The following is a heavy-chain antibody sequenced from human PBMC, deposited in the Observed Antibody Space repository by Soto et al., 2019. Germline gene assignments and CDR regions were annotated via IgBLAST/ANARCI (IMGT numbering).Heavy chain of an antibody. D-gene: IGHD3-10*01. CDR3: ASYGSGRYPRFDR. CDR1: GGSMSSCY. Sequence: SESLSLTCSVSGGSMSSCYSSWFRQPPGKGLEWIGYIYYSRSTNYNPSLKSRVTISVDTSKNQFSLKLSSVTAADMSVYYCASYGSGRYPRFDRWGQGTLVTGSS. J-gene: IGHJ5*02. CDR2: IYYSRST. V-gene: IGHV4-59*01.